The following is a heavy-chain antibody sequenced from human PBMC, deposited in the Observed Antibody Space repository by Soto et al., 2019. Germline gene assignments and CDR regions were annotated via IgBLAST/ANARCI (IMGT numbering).Heavy chain of an antibody. D-gene: IGHD2-2*01. CDR1: GYSFTIYC. V-gene: IGHV5-51*01. Sequence: PGESLKISCKGSGYSFTIYCIGWVRQMPWKGLEWMGIIYPGDSDTRYSPSFQGQVTISADKSISTAYLQWSSLKASDTAMYYCARLSPQIVVVPAAIYYYYYGMDVWGQGTTVTVSS. J-gene: IGHJ6*02. CDR2: IYPGDSDT. CDR3: ARLSPQIVVVPAAIYYYYYGMDV.